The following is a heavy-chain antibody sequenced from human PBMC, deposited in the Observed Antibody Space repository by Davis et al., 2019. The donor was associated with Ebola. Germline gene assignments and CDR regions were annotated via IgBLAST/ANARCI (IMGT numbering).Heavy chain of an antibody. J-gene: IGHJ4*02. CDR2: IRTSGCTK. D-gene: IGHD3-10*01. CDR1: GFTFSSYS. V-gene: IGHV3-48*02. CDR3: AREEGSGGYSNY. Sequence: GGSLRLSCAVSGFTFSSYSMNWVRQAPGKGLEWVSYIRTSGCTKYYVDSVKGRFSISRDDAKNSLYLQMNSLRDEDTAVYYCAREEGSGGYSNYWGQGTLVTVSS.